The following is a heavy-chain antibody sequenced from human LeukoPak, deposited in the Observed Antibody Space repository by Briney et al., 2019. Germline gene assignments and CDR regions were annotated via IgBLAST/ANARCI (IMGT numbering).Heavy chain of an antibody. CDR1: GFTFSTYW. D-gene: IGHD7-27*01. J-gene: IGHJ3*02. CDR2: MKGDGSDK. Sequence: PGGSLRLSCAASGFTFSTYWMSWVRQAPGKGLEWVANMKGDGSDKNYVDSVKGRFTIYGDNSKNTLFLQMNSLRVEDTAVYFCARAWGYDSFDIWGQGTMVTVS. V-gene: IGHV3-7*02. CDR3: ARAWGYDSFDI.